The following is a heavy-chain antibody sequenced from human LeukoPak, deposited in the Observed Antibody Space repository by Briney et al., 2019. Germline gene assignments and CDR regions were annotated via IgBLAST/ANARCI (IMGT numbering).Heavy chain of an antibody. J-gene: IGHJ4*02. CDR3: ARGVGYDDTLGSYLGFFDN. Sequence: PSETLSLTCSVSGYSINTAFSWGWIRQSPGRGLEWIGSLYHSESSYYNPSLKSRVTISLDTSKNHFSLTLSTVTAADTAAYYCARGVGYDDTLGSYLGFFDNWSQGTLVTVSS. D-gene: IGHD3-9*01. CDR2: LYHSESS. CDR1: GYSINTAFS. V-gene: IGHV4-38-2*02.